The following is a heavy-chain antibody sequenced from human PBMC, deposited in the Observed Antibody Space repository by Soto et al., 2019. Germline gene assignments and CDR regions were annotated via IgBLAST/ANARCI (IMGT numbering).Heavy chain of an antibody. CDR3: AKELSSPGECSSSSHTMDV. Sequence: GGSLRLSCAASGFTFSSYAMSWVRQAPGKGLEWVSAISGSGGSTYYADSVKGRFTISRDNSKNTLYLQMNSLRAEDTAVYYCAKELSSPGECSSSSHTMDVWGQGTTVTVSS. CDR2: ISGSGGST. CDR1: GFTFSSYA. J-gene: IGHJ6*02. V-gene: IGHV3-23*01. D-gene: IGHD6-6*01.